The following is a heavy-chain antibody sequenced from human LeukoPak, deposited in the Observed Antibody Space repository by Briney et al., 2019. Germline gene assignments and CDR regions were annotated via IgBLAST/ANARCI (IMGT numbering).Heavy chain of an antibody. CDR3: ARGSGIIRAYYFDY. J-gene: IGHJ4*02. Sequence: PSETLSLTCTVSGGSISSYYWSWIRQPPGKGLEWIGEINHSGSTNYNPSLKSRVTISVDTSKNQFSLKLSSVTAADTAVYYCARGSGIIRAYYFDYWGQGTLVTVSS. CDR2: INHSGST. D-gene: IGHD3-10*01. V-gene: IGHV4-34*01. CDR1: GGSISSYY.